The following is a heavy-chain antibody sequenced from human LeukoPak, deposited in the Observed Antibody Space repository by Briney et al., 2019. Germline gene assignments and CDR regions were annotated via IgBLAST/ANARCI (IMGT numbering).Heavy chain of an antibody. J-gene: IGHJ4*02. CDR3: ARSIAAAGRRVDY. V-gene: IGHV1-2*02. CDR1: GYTFTGYY. D-gene: IGHD6-13*01. Sequence: ASVKVSCKASGYTFTGYYMHWVRQAPGQGLEWMGWINPNSGGTNYAQKFQGRVTMTRDTSISTAYMGLSRLRSDDTAVYYCARSIAAAGRRVDYWGQGTLVTVSS. CDR2: INPNSGGT.